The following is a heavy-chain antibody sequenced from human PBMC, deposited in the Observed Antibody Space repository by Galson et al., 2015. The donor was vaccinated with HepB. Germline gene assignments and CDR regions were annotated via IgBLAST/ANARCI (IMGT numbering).Heavy chain of an antibody. CDR1: GYTFTSYY. CDR2: INPSGGST. CDR3: ARAGDYCGGDCYITQDGEELYYFDY. D-gene: IGHD2-21*02. V-gene: IGHV1-46*03. Sequence: SVKVSCKASGYTFTSYYMHWVRQAPGQGLEWMGIINPSGGSTSYAQKFQGRVTMTRDTSTSTVYMELSSLRSEDTAVYYCARAGDYCGGDCYITQDGEELYYFDYWGQGTLVTVSS. J-gene: IGHJ4*02.